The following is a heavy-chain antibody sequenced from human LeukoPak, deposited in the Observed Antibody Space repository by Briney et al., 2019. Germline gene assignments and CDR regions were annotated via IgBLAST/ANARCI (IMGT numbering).Heavy chain of an antibody. CDR3: ARPYYYDSRIDP. J-gene: IGHJ5*02. Sequence: PSETLSLTCTVSGGSISSGDYYWSWIHQPPGKGLEWIAYMYYSGSTYYNPSLKSRVTMSADTSKNQLSLKLSSVTAADTAVYCARPYYYDSRIDPWGQGILVTVSS. V-gene: IGHV4-30-4*01. CDR2: MYYSGST. CDR1: GGSISSGDYY. D-gene: IGHD3-22*01.